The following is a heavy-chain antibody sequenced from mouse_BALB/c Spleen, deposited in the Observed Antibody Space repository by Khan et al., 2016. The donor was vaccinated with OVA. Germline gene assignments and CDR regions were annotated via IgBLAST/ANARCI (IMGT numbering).Heavy chain of an antibody. D-gene: IGHD2-14*01. CDR2: IWGGGGT. J-gene: IGHJ4*01. CDR1: GFSLSRYN. CDR3: ARAYYRFDGYYAMDY. Sequence: QVQLKQSGPGLVAPSQSLSITCTVSGFSLSRYNIHWIRQPPGKGLEWLGMIWGGGGTDYNSTLKSRLSIKKDNSKSQVFLKMNSLHTDDSAMYYCARAYYRFDGYYAMDYGGQGTSVTVSS. V-gene: IGHV2-6-4*01.